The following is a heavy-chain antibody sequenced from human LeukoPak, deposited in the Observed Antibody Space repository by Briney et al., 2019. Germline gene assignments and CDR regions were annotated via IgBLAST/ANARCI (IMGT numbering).Heavy chain of an antibody. V-gene: IGHV3-9*01. D-gene: IGHD3-10*01. CDR1: GFTFNDYA. J-gene: IGHJ4*02. CDR3: AKSDYYNAGSYHYFDS. CDR2: INWNSGSV. Sequence: PGRSLRLSCAASGFTFNDYAMHWVRQAPGKGLEWVSGINWNSGSVVYADSVKGRFTISRDNAKNSLYLQMNSLRAEDTALYYCAKSDYYNAGSYHYFDSWGQGTLVTVSS.